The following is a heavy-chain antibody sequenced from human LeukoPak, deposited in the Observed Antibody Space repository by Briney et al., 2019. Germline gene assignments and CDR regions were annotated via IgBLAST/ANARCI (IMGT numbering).Heavy chain of an antibody. CDR1: GYTFTGYY. J-gene: IGHJ4*02. CDR2: INPNSGGT. D-gene: IGHD3-22*01. CDR3: ARGHDSNAGPIDY. Sequence: ASVKGSFKASGYTFTGYYMHWVRQAPGQGVEWVGWINPNSGGTNYAQKFQGRVTMTRDTSISTAYMELSRLRSDDTAVYYCARGHDSNAGPIDYWGQGTLVTVSS. V-gene: IGHV1-2*02.